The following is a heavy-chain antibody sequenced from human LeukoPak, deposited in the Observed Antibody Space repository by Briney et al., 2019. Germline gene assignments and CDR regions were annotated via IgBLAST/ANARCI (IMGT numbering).Heavy chain of an antibody. D-gene: IGHD3-10*01. Sequence: KPSETLSLTYTVSNYSISSGYYWGWIRQPPGKGLEWIGSIDHSGSTYYNPSLKSRVTISVDTSKNQFSLKLTSVTAADTAVYYCASLYGSGKRWVDPWGQGTLVTVSS. CDR1: NYSISSGYY. J-gene: IGHJ5*02. V-gene: IGHV4-38-2*02. CDR3: ASLYGSGKRWVDP. CDR2: IDHSGST.